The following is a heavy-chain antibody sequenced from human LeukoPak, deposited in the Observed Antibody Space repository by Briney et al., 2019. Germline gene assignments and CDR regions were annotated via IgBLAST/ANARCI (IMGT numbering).Heavy chain of an antibody. CDR3: ARVNINNWHSCDY. Sequence: PSETLSLTCAVYGGSFSGYYWSWIRQPPGKGLEWIGEINHSGSTNYNPSLKSRVTISVDTSKNQFSLKLSSVTAADTAVYYCARVNINNWHSCDYWGQGTLVTVSS. D-gene: IGHD1-1*01. V-gene: IGHV4-34*01. J-gene: IGHJ4*02. CDR2: INHSGST. CDR1: GGSFSGYY.